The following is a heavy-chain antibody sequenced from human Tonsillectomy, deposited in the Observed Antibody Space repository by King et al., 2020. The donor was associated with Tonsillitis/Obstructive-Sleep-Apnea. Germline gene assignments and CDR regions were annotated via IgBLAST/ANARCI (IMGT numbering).Heavy chain of an antibody. V-gene: IGHV3-23*04. J-gene: IGHJ4*02. CDR1: GFTYSYYA. CDR3: TKPADDY. CDR2: ISGSGGDT. Sequence: VQLVESGGGLVQPGGSLRLSCAASGFTYSYYAMSWVRQAPGKGLEWVSSISGSGGDTYYADSVKGRFTISRDSSKNTVYLQMSSLRAEDTAIYYCTKPADDYWGQGTLVSVSS.